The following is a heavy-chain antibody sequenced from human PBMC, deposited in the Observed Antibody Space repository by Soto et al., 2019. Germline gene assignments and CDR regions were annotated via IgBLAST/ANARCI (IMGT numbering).Heavy chain of an antibody. CDR3: ARSGRIAQRYFDY. Sequence: GESLKISCKVFGDSFTTYWIGWVRQMPGEGLEWMGIIYPVDSDTRYSPSFQGQVTISADRSISTSYLQWSSLKASDTAMYYCARSGRIAQRYFDYWGQGSLVTVSS. J-gene: IGHJ4*02. CDR1: GDSFTTYW. CDR2: IYPVDSDT. V-gene: IGHV5-51*01. D-gene: IGHD2-21*01.